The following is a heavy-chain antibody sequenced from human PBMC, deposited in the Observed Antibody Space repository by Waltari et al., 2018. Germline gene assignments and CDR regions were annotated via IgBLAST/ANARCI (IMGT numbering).Heavy chain of an antibody. J-gene: IGHJ4*02. D-gene: IGHD3-16*02. Sequence: EVQLLESGGGLVQPGGSLSLSCADSGFTYSSYAMSWVRQAPGKGLEWVAAISGSGGSTYHADSVKGRFTISRDNSKNTLYLQMNSLRAEDTAVYYCAKTIVGEVWGQGTLVTVSS. CDR1: GFTYSSYA. CDR3: AKTIVGEV. CDR2: ISGSGGST. V-gene: IGHV3-23*01.